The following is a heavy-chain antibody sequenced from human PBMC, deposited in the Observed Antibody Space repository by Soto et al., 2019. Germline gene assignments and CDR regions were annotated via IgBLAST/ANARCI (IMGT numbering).Heavy chain of an antibody. J-gene: IGHJ4*02. Sequence: PGGSLRLSCAASGFTFSSCGMHWVRQAPGKGLEWVAVISYDGSNKYYADSVKGRFTISRDNSKNTLYLQMNSLRAEDTAVYYCAKEPYMLLFGELRYSYYVYWGQGTLVTVFS. CDR3: AKEPYMLLFGELRYSYYVY. D-gene: IGHD3-10*01. CDR1: GFTFSSCG. CDR2: ISYDGSNK. V-gene: IGHV3-30*18.